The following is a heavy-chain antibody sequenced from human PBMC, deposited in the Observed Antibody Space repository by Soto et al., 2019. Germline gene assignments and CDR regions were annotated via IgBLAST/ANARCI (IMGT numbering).Heavy chain of an antibody. V-gene: IGHV1-18*01. CDR1: GYTFTSYG. Sequence: GASVKVSCKASGYTFTSYGISWVRQAPGQGLEWMGRINASNGTTNYAQKLQGRVTMTRDTSTSTAYMELSSLRSEDTAVYYCARPYCGGDCYFYDYWGQGTLVTVSS. CDR3: ARPYCGGDCYFYDY. CDR2: INASNGTT. J-gene: IGHJ4*02. D-gene: IGHD2-21*02.